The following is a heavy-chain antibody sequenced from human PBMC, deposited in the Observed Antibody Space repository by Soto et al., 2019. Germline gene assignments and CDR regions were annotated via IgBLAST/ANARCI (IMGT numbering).Heavy chain of an antibody. Sequence: GGSLRLSCAASGFTFSSYAMSWVRQAPGRRVQEGVAISYSGGSTYYADSVKGRFTISRDNSKNTLYLQMNSLRAEDTAVYYCAGSYMLYYYYMDVWGKGTTVTVTS. J-gene: IGHJ6*03. CDR2: SYSGGST. CDR3: AGSYMLYYYYMDV. V-gene: IGHV3-66*01. CDR1: GFTFSSYA. D-gene: IGHD2-8*01.